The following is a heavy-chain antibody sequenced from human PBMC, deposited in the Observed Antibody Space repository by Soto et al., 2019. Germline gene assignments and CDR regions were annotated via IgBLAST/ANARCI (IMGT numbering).Heavy chain of an antibody. CDR1: GYTFTSYG. D-gene: IGHD3-16*02. J-gene: IGHJ5*02. V-gene: IGHV1-18*01. CDR3: ARDKDYDYVWGSYRDYNWFDP. Sequence: ASVKVSCKASGYTFTSYGISWVRQAPGQGLEWMGWISAYNGNTNYAQKLQGRVTMTTDTSTSTAYMELRSLRSDDTAVYYCARDKDYDYVWGSYRDYNWFDPWGQGTLVTVS. CDR2: ISAYNGNT.